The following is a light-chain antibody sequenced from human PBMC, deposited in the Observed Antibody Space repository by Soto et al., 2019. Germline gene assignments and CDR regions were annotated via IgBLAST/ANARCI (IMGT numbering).Light chain of an antibody. CDR3: QQSYTTPIS. Sequence: DIQMTQSPSSLSASVGDRVTITCRASQSISNYLNWYQQKPGKAPKLLIYDASSLQSGVPSRFSGSGSGTDFTLTISSLQSEDLASYYCQQSYTTPISFGQGTRLVIK. CDR1: QSISNY. V-gene: IGKV1-39*01. J-gene: IGKJ5*01. CDR2: DAS.